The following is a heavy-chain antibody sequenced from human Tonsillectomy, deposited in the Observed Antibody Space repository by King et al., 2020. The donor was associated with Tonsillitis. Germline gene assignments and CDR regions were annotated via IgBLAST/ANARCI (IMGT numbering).Heavy chain of an antibody. Sequence: VQLVESGGGVVQPGRSLRLSCVVSGFTFSSYAMHWVRQAPGKGLEWVAVISFDGSNKYHADSVKGRFTISRDNSKNTLYLQMNSLRAEDTAVYYCARGSSGWEYWYFDLWGRGTLVTVSS. J-gene: IGHJ2*01. V-gene: IGHV3-30-3*01. CDR3: ARGSSGWEYWYFDL. D-gene: IGHD6-19*01. CDR2: ISFDGSNK. CDR1: GFTFSSYA.